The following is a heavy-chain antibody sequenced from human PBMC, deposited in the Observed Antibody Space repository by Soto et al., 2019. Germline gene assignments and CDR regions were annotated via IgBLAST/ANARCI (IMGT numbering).Heavy chain of an antibody. CDR2: MNSDGTSI. Sequence: EVQLVESGGGLVQPGGSLRLSCAASGFIFSNNWIYWVRQAPGKGLVWVSRMNSDGTSITYADSVKGRFTISRDNAKNTLYLQMNSLRVEDTAVYYCATSTVHNYWGQGTLVTVSS. CDR1: GFIFSNNW. D-gene: IGHD4-17*01. J-gene: IGHJ4*02. CDR3: ATSTVHNY. V-gene: IGHV3-74*01.